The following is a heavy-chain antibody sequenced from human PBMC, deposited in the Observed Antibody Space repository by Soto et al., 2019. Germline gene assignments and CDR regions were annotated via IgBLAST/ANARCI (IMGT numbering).Heavy chain of an antibody. CDR3: AREIVTAGGNNYFDP. D-gene: IGHD2-21*02. CDR2: VYHTGDT. V-gene: IGHV4-4*01. J-gene: IGHJ5*02. CDR1: GGTVASSHW. Sequence: TLSLTCGVSGGTVASSHWWSWVRQSPGGGLEWIGNVYHTGDTNFNPSLQSRVTISVDKSNNQFSLRLNSLTAADTAVYFCAREIVTAGGNNYFDPWGPGTLVTVSS.